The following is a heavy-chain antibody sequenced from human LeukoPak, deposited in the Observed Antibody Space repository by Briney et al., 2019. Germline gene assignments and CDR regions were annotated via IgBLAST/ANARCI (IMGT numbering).Heavy chain of an antibody. CDR3: AKGGSTSRDDWFDP. CDR2: IYTSGST. J-gene: IGHJ5*02. V-gene: IGHV4-4*07. Sequence: PSETLSLTCTVSGVSISSYYWSWLRQPAGKGLEWLGRIYTSGSTNYNPSLKSRVTMSVDTSKNQFSLKLSSVTAADTAVYYCAKGGSTSRDDWFDPWGQGTLVTVSS. D-gene: IGHD2-2*01. CDR1: GVSISSYY.